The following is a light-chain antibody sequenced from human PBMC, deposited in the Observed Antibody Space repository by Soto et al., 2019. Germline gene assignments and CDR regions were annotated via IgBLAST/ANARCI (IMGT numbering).Light chain of an antibody. V-gene: IGLV2-14*01. CDR2: EVS. Sequence: QSALTQPASVSGSHGQSITISCTGSSSDFGGYNYVSWYQQHPGKAPKLMIHEVSNRPAGVSNRFSGSKSGNTAPLTISVLQAEDESAYYCSSYTSNRTLVFGTGTKVTVL. J-gene: IGLJ1*01. CDR1: SSDFGGYNY. CDR3: SSYTSNRTLV.